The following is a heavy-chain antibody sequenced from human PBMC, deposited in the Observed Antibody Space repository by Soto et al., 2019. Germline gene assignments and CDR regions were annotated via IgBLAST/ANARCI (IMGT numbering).Heavy chain of an antibody. CDR3: ARSHGMAAAGRDPFDS. Sequence: ASVKVSCKASGYTFTSYAMHWVRQAPGQRLEWMGWINAGNGNTKYSQKFQGRVTITRDTSTSTVYMELSRLTSEDTAVYYCARSHGMAAAGRDPFDSWGQGALVTGSS. CDR1: GYTFTSYA. V-gene: IGHV1-3*01. CDR2: INAGNGNT. D-gene: IGHD6-13*01. J-gene: IGHJ4*02.